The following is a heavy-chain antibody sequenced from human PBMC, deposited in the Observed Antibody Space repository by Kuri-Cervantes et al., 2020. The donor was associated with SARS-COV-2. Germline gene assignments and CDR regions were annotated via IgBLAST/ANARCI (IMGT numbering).Heavy chain of an antibody. D-gene: IGHD3-22*01. J-gene: IGHJ5*02. Sequence: GESLKISCAASGFTFSSYGMHWVRQAPGKGLEWVAVIWYDGSNKYYADSVKGRFTISRDNSKNTLYLQMNSLRAEDTAVYYCARDSKSITMIVVVPPMLDPWGQGTLVTVSS. V-gene: IGHV3-33*08. CDR2: IWYDGSNK. CDR3: ARDSKSITMIVVVPPMLDP. CDR1: GFTFSSYG.